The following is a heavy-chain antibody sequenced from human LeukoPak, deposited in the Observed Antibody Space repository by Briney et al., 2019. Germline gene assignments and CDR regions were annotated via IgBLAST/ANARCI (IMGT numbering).Heavy chain of an antibody. CDR3: ARLGRPDGGIQLWYGYYFDY. Sequence: KTLETLSLTCTVSGGSISSYYWSWIRQPPGKGLEWIGYIYYSGSTNYNPSLKSRVTISVDTSKNQFSLKLSSVTAADTAVYYCARLGRPDGGIQLWYGYYFDYWGQGTLVTVSS. CDR1: GGSISSYY. J-gene: IGHJ4*02. D-gene: IGHD5-18*01. V-gene: IGHV4-59*08. CDR2: IYYSGST.